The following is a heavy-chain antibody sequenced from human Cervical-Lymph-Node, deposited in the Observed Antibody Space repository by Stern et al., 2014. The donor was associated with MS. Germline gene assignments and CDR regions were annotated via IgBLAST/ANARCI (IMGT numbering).Heavy chain of an antibody. V-gene: IGHV1-18*04. CDR2: ISAYNGNT. Sequence: VQLVESGAEVKKPGASVKVSCKASGYTFTSYGISWVRQAPGQGLEWMGWISAYNGNTNYAQKLQGRVTMTTDTSTSTAYMELRSLRSDDTAVYYCAREIPLYYDSSGSSTIDYWGQGTLVTVSS. CDR3: AREIPLYYDSSGSSTIDY. D-gene: IGHD3-22*01. J-gene: IGHJ4*02. CDR1: GYTFTSYG.